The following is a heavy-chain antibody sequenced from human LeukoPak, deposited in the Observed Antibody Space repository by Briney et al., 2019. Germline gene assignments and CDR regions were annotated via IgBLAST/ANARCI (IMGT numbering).Heavy chain of an antibody. V-gene: IGHV4-61*10. CDR3: ARDSRIYSYGLGFDP. Sequence: SETLSLTCTVSGGSISSSSYYWSWIRQPAGRGLEWIGRIYNTGTTNYNPSLKSRVTISVDTSKNQFSLKLSSVTAADTAVYYCARDSRIYSYGLGFDPWAREPWSPSPQ. D-gene: IGHD5-18*01. J-gene: IGHJ5*02. CDR1: GGSISSSSYY. CDR2: IYNTGTT.